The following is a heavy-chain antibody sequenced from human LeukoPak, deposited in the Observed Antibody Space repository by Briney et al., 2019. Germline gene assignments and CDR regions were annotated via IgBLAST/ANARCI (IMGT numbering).Heavy chain of an antibody. D-gene: IGHD4/OR15-4a*01. CDR3: AKGFACAENRCYGLDS. CDR2: ITESGHST. V-gene: IGHV3-23*01. J-gene: IGHJ4*02. CDR1: GFGFSRYA. Sequence: GGSLRLSCAASGFGFSRYAMTWVRQAPGKGLEWVSLITESGHSTYYTKSVKGRFTISRDNSKNALYLQMNSLGVEDTALYFCAKGFACAENRCYGLDSWAQGILVIVSS.